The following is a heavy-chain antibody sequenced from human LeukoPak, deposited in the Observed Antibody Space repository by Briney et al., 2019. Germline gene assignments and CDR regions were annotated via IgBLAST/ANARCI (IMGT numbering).Heavy chain of an antibody. CDR3: ARHAIIAAAGRTVPDYYGMDV. CDR1: GYTFTGQY. D-gene: IGHD6-13*01. J-gene: IGHJ6*02. V-gene: IGHV1-2*02. Sequence: ASVKVSCKTSGYTFTGQYLHWVRQAPGQGLEWMGWINPNSGGTKSAQKFQGRVIMTRDTSISTAYMELRSLSSDDTAMYYCARHAIIAAAGRTVPDYYGMDVWGQGTTVTVSS. CDR2: INPNSGGT.